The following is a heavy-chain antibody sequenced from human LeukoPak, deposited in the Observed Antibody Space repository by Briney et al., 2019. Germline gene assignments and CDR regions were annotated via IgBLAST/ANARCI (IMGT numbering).Heavy chain of an antibody. CDR3: ARGDWYLDL. CDR1: GYTFTNYA. CDR2: LNTGTGNP. Sequence: ASVKVSCKTSGYTFTNYAINWVRQAPGQGLEFMGWLNTGTGNPTYAQDFTGRFVFSLDTSVSTAYLQISSLKAEDTAVYYCARGDWYLDLWGRGTLVTVSS. V-gene: IGHV7-4-1*02. J-gene: IGHJ2*01.